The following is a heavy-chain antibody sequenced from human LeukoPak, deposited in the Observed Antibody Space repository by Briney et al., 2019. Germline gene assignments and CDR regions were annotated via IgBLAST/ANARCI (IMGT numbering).Heavy chain of an antibody. CDR1: GGSIGDYY. CDR3: ARHGGSGSYFHHQRAFDL. J-gene: IGHJ3*01. CDR2: MHDSGNN. D-gene: IGHD3-10*01. V-gene: IGHV4-59*08. Sequence: SETLSLTCIVSGGSIGDYYWSWIRQPPGRGLEWIAYMHDSGNNNYSPSLKSRATVSIDTSKNQFSLRVDSVTAADTAVYYCARHGGSGSYFHHQRAFDLWGQGTVVTVSS.